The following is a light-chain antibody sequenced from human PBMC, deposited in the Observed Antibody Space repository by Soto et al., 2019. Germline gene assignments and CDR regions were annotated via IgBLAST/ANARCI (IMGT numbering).Light chain of an antibody. V-gene: IGKV1-5*03. CDR3: QQYNNYPPT. J-gene: IGKJ3*01. Sequence: DIQMTQSPSTLSASVGDIVTITCRASQSISSWLAWYQQKPGQAPKLLIYKASSLESGDPSRFSGRGSGTEFTLTISSLQPDDFATYCCQQYNNYPPTFGSGTKVVI. CDR2: KAS. CDR1: QSISSW.